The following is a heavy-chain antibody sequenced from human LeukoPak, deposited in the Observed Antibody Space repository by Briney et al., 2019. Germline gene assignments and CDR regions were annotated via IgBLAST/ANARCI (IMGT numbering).Heavy chain of an antibody. V-gene: IGHV3-23*01. CDR3: AKSPAWTSYHYMDV. CDR2: ISGSGATT. J-gene: IGHJ6*03. Sequence: GGSLRLSCAGSQFTFHTYLLSWVRQAPGKGLEWVSSISGSGATTDYADSVKGRFTISRENSNNTLYLQMNSLRAEDTAVYYCAKSPAWTSYHYMDVWGRGTSVTVSS. CDR1: QFTFHTYL. D-gene: IGHD3/OR15-3a*01.